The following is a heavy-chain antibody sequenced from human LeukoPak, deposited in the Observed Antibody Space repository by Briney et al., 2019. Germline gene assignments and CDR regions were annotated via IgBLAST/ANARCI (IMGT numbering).Heavy chain of an antibody. J-gene: IGHJ4*02. V-gene: IGHV1-46*01. CDR1: GYTFTSYY. Sequence: ASVKVSCKASGYTFTSYYMHWVRQAPGRGLEWMGIINPSGGSTSYAQKFQGRVTMTRDMSTSTVYMELSSLRSEDTAVYYCARNEKYYYDSSGYYDFDYWGQGTLVTVSS. CDR3: ARNEKYYYDSSGYYDFDY. CDR2: INPSGGST. D-gene: IGHD3-22*01.